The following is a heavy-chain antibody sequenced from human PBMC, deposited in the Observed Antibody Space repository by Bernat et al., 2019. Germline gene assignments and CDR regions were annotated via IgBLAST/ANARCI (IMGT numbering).Heavy chain of an antibody. J-gene: IGHJ4*02. CDR1: GFTFSDYY. CDR3: ARDRGGAVFGSDD. Sequence: QVQLVESGGGLVKPGGSLRLSCAASGFTFSDYYMSWIRQAPGKGLEWVSYISSSSSYKNYADSVKGRFTSSRDNAKNSLYLQMNGLRAEDTAVYYCARDRGGAVFGSDDWGQGTLVTVSS. D-gene: IGHD1-14*01. V-gene: IGHV3-11*05. CDR2: ISSSSSYK.